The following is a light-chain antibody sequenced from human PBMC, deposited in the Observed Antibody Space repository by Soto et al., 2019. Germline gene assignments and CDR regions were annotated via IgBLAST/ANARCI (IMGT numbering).Light chain of an antibody. CDR3: AAWDDSLSGAV. Sequence: QSVLTQPPSASGTTGKRVTISCSGSSSNIGSNYVYWYQQLPGTAPKLLTYRNNQRPSGVPDRFSGSKSGTSASLAISGLRSEDEADYYCAAWDDSLSGAVFGGGTQLTFL. CDR2: RNN. CDR1: SSNIGSNY. J-gene: IGLJ7*01. V-gene: IGLV1-47*01.